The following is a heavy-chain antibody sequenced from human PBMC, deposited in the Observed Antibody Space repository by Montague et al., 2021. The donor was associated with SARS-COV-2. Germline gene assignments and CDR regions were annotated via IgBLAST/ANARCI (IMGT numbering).Heavy chain of an antibody. D-gene: IGHD6-13*01. Sequence: SLRLSCAASGFTFSSYAMHWVRQAPGKGLEWVTFISYDGGNKYYADSVKGRFTISRDNSKNTLYLQMNSLRAEDTAVYYCARDGSSSWFVYFDYWGQGTLVTVSS. CDR3: ARDGSSSWFVYFDY. CDR2: ISYDGGNK. J-gene: IGHJ4*02. CDR1: GFTFSSYA. V-gene: IGHV3-30-3*01.